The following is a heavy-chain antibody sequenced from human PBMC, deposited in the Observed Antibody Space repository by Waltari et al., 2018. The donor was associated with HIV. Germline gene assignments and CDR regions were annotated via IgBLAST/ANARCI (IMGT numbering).Heavy chain of an antibody. Sequence: EVQLVESGGGWVQPGGSLRLSCAASGFTFSNYWMSWVRQAPGKGREWVANIKQEGSEKYYVDSVKGRFTISRDNDKNSVDLQMNSLRAEDTAVYYCARDGGRRGPFGYWGQGTLVTVSS. CDR1: GFTFSNYW. J-gene: IGHJ4*02. D-gene: IGHD3-3*01. V-gene: IGHV3-7*01. CDR3: ARDGGRRGPFGY. CDR2: IKQEGSEK.